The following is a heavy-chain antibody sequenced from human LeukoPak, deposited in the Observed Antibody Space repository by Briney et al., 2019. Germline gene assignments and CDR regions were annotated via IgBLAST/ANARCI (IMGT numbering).Heavy chain of an antibody. D-gene: IGHD2-8*02. V-gene: IGHV1-2*02. Sequence: ASVKVSCKASGYTFTGYYMHWVRQAPGQGLEWMGWINPNSGGTNYAQKFQGRVTMTRDTSISTAYMGLSRLRSDDTAVYYCARTVAPQYCTGGVCYYYYYHMDVWGKGTTVTVSS. CDR1: GYTFTGYY. CDR3: ARTVAPQYCTGGVCYYYYYHMDV. J-gene: IGHJ6*03. CDR2: INPNSGGT.